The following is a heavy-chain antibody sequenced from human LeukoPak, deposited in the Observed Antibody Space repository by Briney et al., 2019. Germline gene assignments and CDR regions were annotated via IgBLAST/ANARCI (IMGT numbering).Heavy chain of an antibody. CDR3: ARRLRGDGMDV. J-gene: IGHJ6*02. CDR2: IWYDGSNK. Sequence: GGSLRLSCAASGFTFSSYGMHWVRQAPGKGLERVAVIWYDGSNKNYADSVKGRFTISRDNSKNTLYLQMSGLSADDQAVYYCARRLRGDGMDVWGQGTKVTVSS. CDR1: GFTFSSYG. V-gene: IGHV3-33*01. D-gene: IGHD2-21*01.